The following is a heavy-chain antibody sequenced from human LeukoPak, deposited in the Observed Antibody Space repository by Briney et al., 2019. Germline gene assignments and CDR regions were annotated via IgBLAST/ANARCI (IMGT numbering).Heavy chain of an antibody. CDR3: ARGADTGYSSDS. V-gene: IGHV3-23*01. J-gene: IGHJ5*02. D-gene: IGHD6-19*01. CDR1: GFTFSSYA. Sequence: PGGSLRLSCAASGFTFSSYAMSWVRQPPGKVLEWVSHISGSRITTYYADSVKGRFTISRDNSKNTLYLQMNSLRAEDTAVYYCARGADTGYSSDSWGQGTLVTVSS. CDR2: ISGSRITT.